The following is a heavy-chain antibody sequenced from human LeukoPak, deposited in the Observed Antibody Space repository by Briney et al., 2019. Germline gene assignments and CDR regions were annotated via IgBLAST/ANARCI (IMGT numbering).Heavy chain of an antibody. CDR1: GFTFSTYD. V-gene: IGHV3-13*04. J-gene: IGHJ4*02. CDR2: ISTTDDT. Sequence: PGGSLRLSCAASGFTFSTYDMHWVRQATGKGLEWVSAISTTDDTYYPSSVKGRFTISRENAKSSLYLQMNSLGAEDTAVYYCARGRSGSYFDSWGQGTLVAVSS. D-gene: IGHD1-26*01. CDR3: ARGRSGSYFDS.